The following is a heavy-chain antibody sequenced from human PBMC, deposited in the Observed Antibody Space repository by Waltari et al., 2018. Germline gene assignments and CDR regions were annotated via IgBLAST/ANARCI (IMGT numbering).Heavy chain of an antibody. J-gene: IGHJ4*02. CDR1: GRTISSGSYY. V-gene: IGHV4-61*02. CDR2: IYTSWST. D-gene: IGHD6-19*01. Sequence: QVQLQESGPGLVTPSQTLSLTCTVSGRTISSGSYYCRWIRQPAGKGLEWIGRIYTSWSTNYNPSLKSRVTISVDTSKNQFSLKLSSVTAADTAVYYCARSHSSCWYLNWGQGTLVTVSS. CDR3: ARSHSSCWYLN.